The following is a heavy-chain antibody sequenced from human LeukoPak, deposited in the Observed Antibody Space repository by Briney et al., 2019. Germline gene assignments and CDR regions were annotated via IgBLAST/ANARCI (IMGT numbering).Heavy chain of an antibody. V-gene: IGHV3-23*01. J-gene: IGHJ4*02. CDR3: AKGTLGVVVPGAPYYFDN. Sequence: GGSLRLSCAASGFTFNNFAMNWVRQAPGKGLEWVSGISGSGGSTYYADSVKGRFTISRDNSKNTLYLQMNSLRAEDTAVYYCAKGTLGVVVPGAPYYFDNWGQGTQVTVSS. CDR2: ISGSGGST. D-gene: IGHD2-2*01. CDR1: GFTFNNFA.